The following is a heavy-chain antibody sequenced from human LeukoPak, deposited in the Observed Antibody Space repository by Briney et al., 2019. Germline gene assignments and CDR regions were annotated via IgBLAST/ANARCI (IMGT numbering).Heavy chain of an antibody. D-gene: IGHD3-3*01. CDR2: INSRSSTI. V-gene: IGHV3-48*03. Sequence: GGSLRLSCAASGFTFSSYEMNWVRQAPGKGLEWISYINSRSSTIYYADSVKGRFTISRDNVKNSLYLQMNSLRTEDTAIYYCTGAWHFDEGSGYFDLWGQGSLVTVSS. CDR1: GFTFSSYE. CDR3: TGAWHFDEGSGYFDL. J-gene: IGHJ4*02.